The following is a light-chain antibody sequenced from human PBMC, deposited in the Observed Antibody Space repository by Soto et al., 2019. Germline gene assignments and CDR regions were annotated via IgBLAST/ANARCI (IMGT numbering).Light chain of an antibody. CDR1: GSDVGGYKY. J-gene: IGLJ1*01. V-gene: IGLV2-8*01. CDR3: SSYAGSNTDYV. CDR2: EVS. Sequence: QSALTQPPSASGSPGQSVTISCTGTGSDVGGYKYVSWYQQHPGKAPKLMIYEVSKRPSGVPDRFSGSKSGNTASLTVSGLQAEDEADYYCSSYAGSNTDYVFGTGTKVTVL.